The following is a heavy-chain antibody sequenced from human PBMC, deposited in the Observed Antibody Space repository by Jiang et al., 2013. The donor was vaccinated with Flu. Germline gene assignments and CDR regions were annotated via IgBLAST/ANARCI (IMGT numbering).Heavy chain of an antibody. V-gene: IGHV4-31*01. D-gene: IGHD5-12*01. CDR2: IYDSGYT. J-gene: IGHJ6*04. CDR3: ARGGYSGYGTSGYGLDV. Sequence: GKGLEWIGYIYDSGYTYFNSSLKSLLTISRDTSKNQFSLKLNSVTAADTAVYYCARGGYSGYGTSGYGLDVWGKGTTVTVSS.